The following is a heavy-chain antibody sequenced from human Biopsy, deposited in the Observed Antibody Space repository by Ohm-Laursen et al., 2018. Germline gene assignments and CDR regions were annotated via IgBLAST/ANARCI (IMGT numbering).Heavy chain of an antibody. CDR2: IKPNNGDT. D-gene: IGHD3-3*01. CDR3: ATRGGDDFWSGHYSEIYYYYTLDV. J-gene: IGHJ6*02. V-gene: IGHV1-2*02. Sequence: GASVKVSCNVSGYTYPDYYVHWVRQAPGQGLEWMGWIKPNNGDTDYSQRFQGRVTLAWDRSASTGYMEVSSLRSGDTALYYCATRGGDDFWSGHYSEIYYYYTLDVWGQGTTVTVSS. CDR1: GYTYPDYY.